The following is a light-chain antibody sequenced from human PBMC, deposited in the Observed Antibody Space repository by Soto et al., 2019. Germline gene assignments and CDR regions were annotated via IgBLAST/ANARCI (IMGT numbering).Light chain of an antibody. CDR1: SGHNSYA. Sequence: QSVLTQSPSASASLGASVKLTCTLSSGHNSYAIAWHQQQPEKGPRYVMKINNDGSHIKGDGIPDRFSGSSSGAERYLTISSLQSEDEADYYCQTWGTGPWVFGGGTKLPS. V-gene: IGLV4-69*02. J-gene: IGLJ3*02. CDR2: INNDGSH. CDR3: QTWGTGPWV.